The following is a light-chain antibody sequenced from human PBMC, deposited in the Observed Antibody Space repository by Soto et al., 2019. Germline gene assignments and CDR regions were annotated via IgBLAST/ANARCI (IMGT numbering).Light chain of an antibody. Sequence: DVQMTQSPSSLSATVGDRVTITCRASQSISSYLNWYQQKPGKAPKLLIYAASSLQSGVPSRFSGSGSGTDFTLTISSLQPEDFATYYCQQYNSYWPFGQGGKV. J-gene: IGKJ1*01. V-gene: IGKV1-39*01. CDR2: AAS. CDR1: QSISSY. CDR3: QQYNSYWP.